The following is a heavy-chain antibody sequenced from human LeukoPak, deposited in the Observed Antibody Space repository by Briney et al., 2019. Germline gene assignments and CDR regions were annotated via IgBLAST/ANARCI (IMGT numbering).Heavy chain of an antibody. V-gene: IGHV6-1*01. CDR1: GDSVSSNSAA. CDR3: ARDSSILSRGWFYYFDY. CDR2: TYYRSKWYN. D-gene: IGHD6-19*01. Sequence: SQTLSLTCAISGDSVSSNSAAWNWIRQSPSRGLEWLGRTYYRSKWYNDYAVSVKSRITINPDTSKNQFSLQLNSVTPEDTAVYYCARDSSILSRGWFYYFDYWGQGTLVTVFS. J-gene: IGHJ4*02.